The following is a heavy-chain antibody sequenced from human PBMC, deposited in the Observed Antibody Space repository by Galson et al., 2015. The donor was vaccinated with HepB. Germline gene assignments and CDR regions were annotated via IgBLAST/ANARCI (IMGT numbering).Heavy chain of an antibody. Sequence: SLRLSCAASGFTVSSTYMSWVRQAPGKGLEWVSVIYSGGSTYYADSVKGRFTISRDNSKNTLYLQMNSLRAEDTAVYYCAMTTNVDFDYWGQGTLVTVSS. V-gene: IGHV3-66*01. J-gene: IGHJ4*02. CDR3: AMTTNVDFDY. CDR2: IYSGGST. D-gene: IGHD4-11*01. CDR1: GFTVSSTY.